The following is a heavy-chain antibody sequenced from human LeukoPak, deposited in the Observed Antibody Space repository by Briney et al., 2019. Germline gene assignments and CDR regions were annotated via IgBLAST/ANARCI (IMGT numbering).Heavy chain of an antibody. CDR2: IWYDGSNK. Sequence: GGSLRLSCAASGFTFSGYGMDWIRQAPGKGLEWVAVIWYDGSNKYYADSVKGRFTISRDNSKNTLYLQMNSLRAEDTAVYYCERDQPSDSCDAFYIWGQGTMVTVSS. V-gene: IGHV3-33*01. J-gene: IGHJ3*02. CDR1: GFTFSGYG. CDR3: ERDQPSDSCDAFYI. D-gene: IGHD3-3*01.